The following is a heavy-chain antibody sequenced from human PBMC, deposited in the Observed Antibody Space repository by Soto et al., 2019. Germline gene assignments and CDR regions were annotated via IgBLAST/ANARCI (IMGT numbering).Heavy chain of an antibody. Sequence: GGSLRLSCAASGFTFSDYYMSWIRQAPGKGLEWVSYISSSGSTIYYADSVKGRFTISRDNAKNSLYLQMNSLRAEDTAVYYCARDGSGDYCSSTSCYVPGWALDYWGQGTLVTVSS. CDR1: GFTFSDYY. J-gene: IGHJ4*02. V-gene: IGHV3-11*01. CDR2: ISSSGSTI. D-gene: IGHD2-2*01. CDR3: ARDGSGDYCSSTSCYVPGWALDY.